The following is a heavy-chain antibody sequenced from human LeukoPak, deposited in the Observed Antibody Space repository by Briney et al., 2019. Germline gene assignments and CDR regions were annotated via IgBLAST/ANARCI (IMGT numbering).Heavy chain of an antibody. J-gene: IGHJ6*03. D-gene: IGHD5-18*01. CDR1: GFTFSSYE. Sequence: GGSLRLSCAASGFTFSSYEMNWVRQAPGKGLEWVSSISTSSSYIYYADSVKGRFTISRDNAKNSLYLQMNSLRAADTAVYYCARQVVSYGLVRGAAPHYYYYMDVWGKGTTVTISS. CDR2: ISTSSSYI. V-gene: IGHV3-21*01. CDR3: ARQVVSYGLVRGAAPHYYYYMDV.